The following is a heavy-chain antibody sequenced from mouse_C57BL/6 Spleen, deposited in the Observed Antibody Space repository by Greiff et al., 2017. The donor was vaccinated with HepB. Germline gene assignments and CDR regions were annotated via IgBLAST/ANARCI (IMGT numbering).Heavy chain of an antibody. CDR2: ISYDGSN. J-gene: IGHJ4*01. Sequence: EVQLQESGPGLVKPSQSLSLTCSVTGYSITSGYYWNWIRQFPGNKLEWMGYISYDGSNNYNPSLKNRISITRDTSKNQFFLKLNSVTTEDTATYYCAREGVITTNYAMDYWGQGTSVTVSS. CDR1: GYSITSGYY. V-gene: IGHV3-6*01. D-gene: IGHD1-1*01. CDR3: AREGVITTNYAMDY.